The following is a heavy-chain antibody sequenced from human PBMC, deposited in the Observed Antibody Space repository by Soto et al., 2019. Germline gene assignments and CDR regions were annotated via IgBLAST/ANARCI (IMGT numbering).Heavy chain of an antibody. CDR3: ARVSPLTYYYDSSGYYHVYFDY. CDR2: IHHSGST. J-gene: IGHJ4*02. V-gene: IGHV4-34*01. CDR1: GGSFSGYY. Sequence: LSLTCAVYGGSFSGYYWSWIRQPPGKGLEWIGEIHHSGSTNYNPSLKSRVTFSIDTSKRQFSLKVRSVTAADTAVYYCARVSPLTYYYDSSGYYHVYFDYWGQGTLVTVSS. D-gene: IGHD3-22*01.